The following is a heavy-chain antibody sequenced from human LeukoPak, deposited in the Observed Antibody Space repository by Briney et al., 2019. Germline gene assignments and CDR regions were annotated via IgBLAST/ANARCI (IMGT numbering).Heavy chain of an antibody. V-gene: IGHV3-48*01. CDR2: TSSSSSTI. D-gene: IGHD3-22*01. CDR3: ARLDYYDSSGYYSHVQLDY. Sequence: GGSLRLSCAASGFTFSSYSMNWVRQAPGKGLEWVSYTSSSSSTIYYADSVKGRFTISRDNAKNSLYLQMNSLRAEDTAVYYCARLDYYDSSGYYSHVQLDYWGQGTLVTVSS. J-gene: IGHJ4*02. CDR1: GFTFSSYS.